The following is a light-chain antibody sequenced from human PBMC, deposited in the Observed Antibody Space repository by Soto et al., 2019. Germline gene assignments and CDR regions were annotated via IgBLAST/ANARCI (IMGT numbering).Light chain of an antibody. CDR1: SSDVGGYKY. J-gene: IGLJ2*01. CDR2: EVG. CDR3: SSYINSITFVV. Sequence: QSVLTQPASVSGSTGQSISISCTGTSSDVGGYKYVSWYQQHPGKAPKLVIYEVGNRPSGVSHRFSGSKSGNTASLTISGLQAEDEAHYYCSSYINSITFVVFGGGTKLTVL. V-gene: IGLV2-14*01.